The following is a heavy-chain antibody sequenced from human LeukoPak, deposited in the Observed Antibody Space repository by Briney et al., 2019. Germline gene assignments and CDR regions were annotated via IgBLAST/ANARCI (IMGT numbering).Heavy chain of an antibody. D-gene: IGHD3-9*01. CDR3: AKGKILTGYYPFDY. V-gene: IGHV3-30*18. Sequence: GGSLRLSCAASGFTFSDYGMHWVRQAPGKGLEWAAAISYDGSDKYYADSVKGRFTISRDNSKNTLYLQMNSLRAEDTAVYYCAKGKILTGYYPFDYWGQGTLVTVSS. J-gene: IGHJ4*02. CDR2: ISYDGSDK. CDR1: GFTFSDYG.